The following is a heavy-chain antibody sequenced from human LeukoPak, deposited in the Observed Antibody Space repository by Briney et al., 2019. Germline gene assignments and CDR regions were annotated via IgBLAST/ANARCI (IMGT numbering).Heavy chain of an antibody. V-gene: IGHV4-30-2*01. J-gene: IGHJ5*02. CDR1: GGSISSGGYY. D-gene: IGHD6-13*01. CDR2: IYHSGST. Sequence: SETLSLTCTVSGGSISSGGYYWSWIRQPPGKGLEWIGYIYHSGSTYYNPSLKSRVTISVDRSKNQFSLKLSSVTAADTAVYYCARGYSSSWAGYNWFDPWGQGTLVTVSS. CDR3: ARGYSSSWAGYNWFDP.